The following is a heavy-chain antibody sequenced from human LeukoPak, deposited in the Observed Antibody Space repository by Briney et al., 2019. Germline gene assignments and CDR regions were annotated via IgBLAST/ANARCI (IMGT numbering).Heavy chain of an antibody. CDR2: ITGSGSTT. J-gene: IGHJ4*02. Sequence: GGSLRLSCAASGFAFSNYGMNWVRQAPGKGLEWVSGITGSGSTTYYADSVKGRFTISRDNSKNTLYLQMNSPRAEDTAAYYCAKDGNWARYENWGQGTLVTVSS. D-gene: IGHD7-27*01. V-gene: IGHV3-23*01. CDR1: GFAFSNYG. CDR3: AKDGNWARYEN.